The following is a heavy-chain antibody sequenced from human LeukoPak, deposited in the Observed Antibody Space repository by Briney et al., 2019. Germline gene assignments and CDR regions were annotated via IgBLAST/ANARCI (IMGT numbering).Heavy chain of an antibody. CDR2: IYYSGRT. J-gene: IGHJ3*02. Sequence: KPSQTLSLTCTVSGGSISSGGYYWSWIRQHPGKGLEWIGYIYYSGRTYYNPSLKSRVTISVDTSKNQFSLKLSSVTAADTAVYYCARDSYYYDSSGYSLPAFDIWGQGTMVTVSP. CDR3: ARDSYYYDSSGYSLPAFDI. CDR1: GGSISSGGYY. D-gene: IGHD3-22*01. V-gene: IGHV4-31*03.